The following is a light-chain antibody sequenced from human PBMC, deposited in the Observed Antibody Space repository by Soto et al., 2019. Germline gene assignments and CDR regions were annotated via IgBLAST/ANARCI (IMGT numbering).Light chain of an antibody. CDR2: DAS. Sequence: GDRVTITCRASQNINNWIAWYQQKPGKAPKFLIYDASTLESGVPSRFSGSGFGTEFNLTISSLQPDDFGSYYCQHMRTFGQGTKVEMK. CDR1: QNINNW. J-gene: IGKJ1*01. V-gene: IGKV1-5*01. CDR3: QHMRT.